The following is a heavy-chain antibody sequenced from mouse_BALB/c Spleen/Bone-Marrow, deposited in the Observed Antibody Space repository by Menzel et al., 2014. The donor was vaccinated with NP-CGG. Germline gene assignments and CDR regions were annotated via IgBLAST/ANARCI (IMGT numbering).Heavy chain of an antibody. CDR3: ARDVPLYDVGYFDY. D-gene: IGHD2-14*01. J-gene: IGHJ2*01. CDR1: GFTFSSFG. CDR2: ISSGSSTI. Sequence: EVQLQQSGGGLVQPGGSRKLSCAASGFTFSSFGMHWVRQAPEKGLEWVAYISSGSSTIYYADTVKGRFTISRDNPKNTLFLQMTSLRSEDTAMYYCARDVPLYDVGYFDYWGQGTTLTVSS. V-gene: IGHV5-17*02.